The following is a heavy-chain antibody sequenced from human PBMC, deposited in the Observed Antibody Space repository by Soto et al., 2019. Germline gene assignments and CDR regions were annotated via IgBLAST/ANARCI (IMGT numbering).Heavy chain of an antibody. Sequence: GGSLRLSCAASGFTFSSYGMHWVRQAPGKGLEWVAVIWYDGSNKYYADSVKGRFTISRDNSKNTLYLQMNSLRAEDTAVYYCAREHGYCSSTSCSNWFDPWGQGTLVTSPQ. CDR3: AREHGYCSSTSCSNWFDP. CDR2: IWYDGSNK. CDR1: GFTFSSYG. D-gene: IGHD2-2*03. V-gene: IGHV3-33*01. J-gene: IGHJ5*02.